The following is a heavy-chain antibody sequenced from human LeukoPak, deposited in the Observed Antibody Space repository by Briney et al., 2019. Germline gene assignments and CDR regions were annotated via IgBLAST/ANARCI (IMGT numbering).Heavy chain of an antibody. Sequence: GASVKVSCKASGYTFTGYNIHWVRQAPGQGLEWMGRIITNNANSGATNYAQKLQGRVTMTTDTSTSTAYMELRSLRSDDTAVYYCARDVWDELDPSGDPYGMDVWGQGTTVTVSS. V-gene: IGHV1-18*04. CDR1: GYTFTGYN. D-gene: IGHD3-16*01. J-gene: IGHJ6*02. CDR2: IITNNANSGAT. CDR3: ARDVWDELDPSGDPYGMDV.